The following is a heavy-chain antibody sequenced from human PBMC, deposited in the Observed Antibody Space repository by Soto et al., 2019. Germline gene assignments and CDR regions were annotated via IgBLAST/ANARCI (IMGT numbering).Heavy chain of an antibody. V-gene: IGHV3-13*01. CDR2: IGTGFDT. D-gene: IGHD5-18*01. Sequence: GGSLRLSCAASGFNFRSYDMHWVRQTTGKGLEWVSAIGTGFDTYYPGSVKGRFTFSRENAKNTLYLQMNSLRAEDTAVYYCAKDVGHSYGYSDSWGQGPLVTVSS. CDR3: AKDVGHSYGYSDS. CDR1: GFNFRSYD. J-gene: IGHJ4*02.